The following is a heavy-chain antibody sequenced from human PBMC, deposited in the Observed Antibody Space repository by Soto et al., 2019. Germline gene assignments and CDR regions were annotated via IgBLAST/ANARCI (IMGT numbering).Heavy chain of an antibody. D-gene: IGHD3-3*01. V-gene: IGHV1-2*04. J-gene: IGHJ4*02. Sequence: ASVKVSCKASGYTFTGYYMHWVRQAPGQGLEWMGWINPNSGGTNYAQKFQGCVTMTRDTSISTAYMELSRLRSDDTAVYYCARSGEGMIFGVVIDYFDYWGQGTXVSVFS. CDR3: ARSGEGMIFGVVIDYFDY. CDR2: INPNSGGT. CDR1: GYTFTGYY.